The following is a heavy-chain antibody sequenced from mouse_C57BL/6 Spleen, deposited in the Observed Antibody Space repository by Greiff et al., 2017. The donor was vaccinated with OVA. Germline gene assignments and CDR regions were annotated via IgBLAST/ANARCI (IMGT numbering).Heavy chain of an antibody. CDR2: IYPGSGST. CDR3: ASYYSDTGYAMDY. J-gene: IGHJ4*01. CDR1: GYTFTSYW. V-gene: IGHV1-55*01. Sequence: QVQLQQSGAELVKPGASVKMSCKASGYTFTSYWITWVKQRPGQGLEWIGDIYPGSGSTNYNEKFKSKATLTVDTSSSTAYMLLSSLTSEDSAVYYCASYYSDTGYAMDYWGQGTSVTVSS. D-gene: IGHD2-12*01.